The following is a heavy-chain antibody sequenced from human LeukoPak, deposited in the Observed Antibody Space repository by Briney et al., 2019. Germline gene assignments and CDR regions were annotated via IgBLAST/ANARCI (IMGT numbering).Heavy chain of an antibody. CDR2: ISAYNGNT. CDR1: GYTFTSYG. Sequence: GASVKVSCKASGYTFTSYGISWVRQAPGQGLEWMRWISAYNGNTNYAQKLQGRVTMTTDTSTSTAYMELRSLRSDDTAVYYCARGPYYYDSSGYYYDYYYYYMDVWGKGTTVTVSS. J-gene: IGHJ6*03. V-gene: IGHV1-18*01. CDR3: ARGPYYYDSSGYYYDYYYYYMDV. D-gene: IGHD3-22*01.